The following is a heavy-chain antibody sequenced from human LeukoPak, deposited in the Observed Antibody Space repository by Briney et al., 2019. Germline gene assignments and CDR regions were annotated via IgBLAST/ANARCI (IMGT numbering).Heavy chain of an antibody. Sequence: GGSLRLSCAASGFTFDDYAMHWVRQAPGKGLEWVSGISWNSGSIGYADSVKGRFTISRDNAKNSLYLQMNSLRAEDTALYYCAKDMHYGDYILLGYYYGMDVWGQGTTVTVSS. CDR3: AKDMHYGDYILLGYYYGMDV. CDR2: ISWNSGSI. CDR1: GFTFDDYA. V-gene: IGHV3-9*01. D-gene: IGHD4-17*01. J-gene: IGHJ6*02.